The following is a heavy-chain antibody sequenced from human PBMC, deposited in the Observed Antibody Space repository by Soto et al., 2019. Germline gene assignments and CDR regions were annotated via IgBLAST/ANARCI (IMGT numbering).Heavy chain of an antibody. CDR2: LTWNGEVL. J-gene: IGHJ4*02. Sequence: GGSLRLCCVASGFTFDDYAIHWVRQTPVKGLEWVSGLTWNGEVLGYADSVKGRFTISRDNAKNSLYLEMNSLRPEDTALYYCVKDSESSGYLTHLDYWGQGTLVTVSS. CDR3: VKDSESSGYLTHLDY. D-gene: IGHD3-22*01. V-gene: IGHV3-9*01. CDR1: GFTFDDYA.